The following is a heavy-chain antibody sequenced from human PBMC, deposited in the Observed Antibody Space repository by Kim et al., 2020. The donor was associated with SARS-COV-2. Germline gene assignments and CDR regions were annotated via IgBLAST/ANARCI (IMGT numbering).Heavy chain of an antibody. CDR1: GGTFSSYA. CDR2: IIPIFGTA. V-gene: IGHV1-69*13. CDR3: ARAKDDYGDYAGHYFDY. J-gene: IGHJ4*02. D-gene: IGHD4-17*01. Sequence: SVKVSCKASGGTFSSYAISWVRQAPGQGLEWMGGIIPIFGTANYAQKFQGRVTITADESTSTAYMELSSLRSEDTAVYYCARAKDDYGDYAGHYFDYWGQGTLVTVSS.